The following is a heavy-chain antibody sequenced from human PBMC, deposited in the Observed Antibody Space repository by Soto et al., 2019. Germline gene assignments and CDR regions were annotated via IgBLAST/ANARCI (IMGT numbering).Heavy chain of an antibody. CDR1: GGNFRRYA. D-gene: IGHD2-2*01. CDR3: VFGDCTSSSYSYYFYGLDV. CDR2: ILPIFGSP. V-gene: IGHV1-69*13. J-gene: IGHJ6*02. Sequence: PSVKVSCKASGGNFRRYAISWVRQAPGQGLEWMGGILPIFGSPSHAQKFRDRVTITADESTSTAYLELTSLTSEDTAIYYCVFGDCTSSSYSYYFYGLDVWGQGTTVTVSS.